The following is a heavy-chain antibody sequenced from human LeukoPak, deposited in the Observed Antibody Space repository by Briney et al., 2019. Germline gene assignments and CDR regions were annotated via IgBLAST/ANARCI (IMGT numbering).Heavy chain of an antibody. CDR3: ARALYTSGWYPDYFDY. Sequence: GGSLRLSCAASGFTFSSYGMHWVRQAPGKGLEWVANIKRDGNDKYYVDSVKGRFTISRDNAENSLYLEVNSLRAEDTAVYYCARALYTSGWYPDYFDYWGQGTLVTVSS. V-gene: IGHV3-7*01. CDR1: GFTFSSYG. CDR2: IKRDGNDK. D-gene: IGHD6-19*01. J-gene: IGHJ4*02.